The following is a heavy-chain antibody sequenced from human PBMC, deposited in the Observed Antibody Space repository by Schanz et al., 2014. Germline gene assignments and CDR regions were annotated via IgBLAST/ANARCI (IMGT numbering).Heavy chain of an antibody. CDR3: ARKGMPPIWSGYPYFFDF. CDR1: GYTFTGHY. J-gene: IGHJ4*02. Sequence: QVQLVQSGAEVKKPGASVKVSCKSSGYTFTGHYLHWVRQAPGQGLEWVGRINPNSGVTDYAQKFQGRVTMTRDSSINTAYMELRRLTSDDTAVYYCARKGMPPIWSGYPYFFDFWGQGTLVTVSS. V-gene: IGHV1-2*06. CDR2: INPNSGVT. D-gene: IGHD3-3*01.